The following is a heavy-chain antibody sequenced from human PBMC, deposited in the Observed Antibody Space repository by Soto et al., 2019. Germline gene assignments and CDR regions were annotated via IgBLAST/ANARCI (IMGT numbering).Heavy chain of an antibody. J-gene: IGHJ4*02. D-gene: IGHD3-9*01. Sequence: QVQLVQSGAEVKKPGASVKVSCEASGYSFIDYYIHWVRQAPGQGFEWMGRVRPKSGGTNYAQKFEGRVTMTWDTSLNTAYMELSSLKSDDTAVYYCARPPGYISDWYYFDLWGQGTRVTVSS. CDR2: VRPKSGGT. V-gene: IGHV1-2*02. CDR1: GYSFIDYY. CDR3: ARPPGYISDWYYFDL.